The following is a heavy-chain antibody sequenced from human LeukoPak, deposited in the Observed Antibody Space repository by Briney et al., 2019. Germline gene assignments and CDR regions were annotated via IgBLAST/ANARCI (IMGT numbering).Heavy chain of an antibody. CDR2: IYYSEST. CDR3: ASGSIYDSSGKFDY. Sequence: PSETLSLTCTVSGGSISSYYWSWIRQPPGKGLEWIGYIYYSESTNYNPSLKSRVTISVDTSKNQFSLKLSSVTAADTAVYYCASGSIYDSSGKFDYWGQGTLVTVSS. J-gene: IGHJ4*02. V-gene: IGHV4-59*01. D-gene: IGHD3-22*01. CDR1: GGSISSYY.